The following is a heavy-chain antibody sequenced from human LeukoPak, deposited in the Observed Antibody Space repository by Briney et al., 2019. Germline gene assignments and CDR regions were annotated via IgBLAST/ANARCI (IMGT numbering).Heavy chain of an antibody. J-gene: IGHJ4*02. CDR2: IVKNSGSA. D-gene: IGHD4-17*01. Sequence: PGGSLRLSCEASGFTFSDYAMSWVRQAPGKGLEWVSSIVKNSGSAYYADSVRGRFTISRDNSRNTLYLQMNNLRPEDTALYYCAKDQGYGDYVFDYWGQGTLVTVSS. V-gene: IGHV3-23*01. CDR3: AKDQGYGDYVFDY. CDR1: GFTFSDYA.